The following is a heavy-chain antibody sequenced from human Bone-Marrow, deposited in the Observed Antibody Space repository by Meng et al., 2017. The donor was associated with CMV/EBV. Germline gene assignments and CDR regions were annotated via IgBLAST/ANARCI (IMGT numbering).Heavy chain of an antibody. D-gene: IGHD1-26*01. V-gene: IGHV3-23*01. Sequence: GGSLRLSCAASGFNFSVSGMHWVRQAPGKGLEWVSAISGSGGSTYYADSVKGRFTISRDNSKNTLYLQMNSLRAEDTAVYYCAPRVVGANWGQGTLVTVSS. CDR3: APRVVGAN. CDR1: GFNFSVSG. J-gene: IGHJ4*02. CDR2: ISGSGGST.